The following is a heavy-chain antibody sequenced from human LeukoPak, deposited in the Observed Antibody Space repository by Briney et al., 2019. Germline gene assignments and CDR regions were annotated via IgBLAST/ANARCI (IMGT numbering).Heavy chain of an antibody. CDR3: AKTTFALVRTAIDY. D-gene: IGHD6-13*01. V-gene: IGHV3-74*01. CDR2: INSDGSST. J-gene: IGHJ4*02. Sequence: PGGSLRLSCAASGFTFSSYWMHWVRQAPGKGLVWVSRINSDGSSTSYADSVKGRFTISRDNAKNTLYLQMNSLRAEDTAVYYCAKTTFALVRTAIDYWGQGTLVTVSS. CDR1: GFTFSSYW.